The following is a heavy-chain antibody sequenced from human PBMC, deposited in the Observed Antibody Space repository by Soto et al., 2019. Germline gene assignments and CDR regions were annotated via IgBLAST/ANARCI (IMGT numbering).Heavy chain of an antibody. CDR2: ISVSGGST. V-gene: IGHV3-23*01. D-gene: IGHD5-18*01. Sequence: GGSLRLPCAASGFSFSSYAMRWVRQVSRQGLEWVSAISVSGGSTYYADPLKGPYTISRDNSKNTLYLQRNSLRAEDTAVYYCAKEPHTAMVYFDYWGQGTRVTDSS. CDR3: AKEPHTAMVYFDY. CDR1: GFSFSSYA. J-gene: IGHJ4*02.